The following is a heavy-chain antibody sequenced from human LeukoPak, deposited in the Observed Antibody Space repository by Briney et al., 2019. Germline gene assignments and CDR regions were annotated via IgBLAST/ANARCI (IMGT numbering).Heavy chain of an antibody. D-gene: IGHD3-10*01. CDR3: AKAYGSETYTFEY. V-gene: IGHV3-30*04. Sequence: GGSLRLSCAASGFTFSSYAMHWVRQAPGKGLEWVAVISYDGSNKYYADSVKGRFTISRDNSKNTLYLQMNSLRAEDTAVYYCAKAYGSETYTFEYWGQGTLVTVSS. CDR2: ISYDGSNK. CDR1: GFTFSSYA. J-gene: IGHJ4*02.